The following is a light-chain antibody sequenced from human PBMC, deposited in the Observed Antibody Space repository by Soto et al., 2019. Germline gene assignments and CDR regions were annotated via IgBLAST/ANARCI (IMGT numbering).Light chain of an antibody. CDR3: LQDDNFPLT. CDR2: AAS. V-gene: IGKV1-6*01. Sequence: AIQMTQSPSSLSASVGHRVTITCRASQGIRPYLGWYQQKPGKAPKLLNYAASSLQSGVPSRFSGSGSGSDFTLTGSSLAPEDFATYSCLQDDNFPLTFGGGTMVEIK. J-gene: IGKJ4*01. CDR1: QGIRPY.